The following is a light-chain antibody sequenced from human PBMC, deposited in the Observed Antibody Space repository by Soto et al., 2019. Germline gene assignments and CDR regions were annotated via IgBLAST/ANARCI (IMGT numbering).Light chain of an antibody. CDR1: SSDVGSYNL. J-gene: IGLJ1*01. CDR2: EGS. V-gene: IGLV2-23*01. Sequence: QSALTQPASVSGSPGQSITISCTGTSSDVGSYNLVSWYQQHPGKAPKLMIYEGSKRPSGVSNRFSGSKSGKTASLTISGLKAEDEADYYCCSYAGTYVFGPGNKLTVL. CDR3: CSYAGTYV.